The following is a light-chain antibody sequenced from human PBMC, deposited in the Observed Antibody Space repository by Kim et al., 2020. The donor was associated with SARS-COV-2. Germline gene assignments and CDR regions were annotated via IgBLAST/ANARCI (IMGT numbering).Light chain of an antibody. V-gene: IGLV1-51*01. CDR2: DNN. Sequence: QSVLTQPPSVSAAPGQKVTISCSGSSSNIGNNYVSWYQQLPGTAPTLLIYDNNTRPSGIPARFSGSKSVTSATLGITGLRTGDEADYYCGTWDSSLTLVVFGGGTQLTVL. J-gene: IGLJ2*01. CDR3: GTWDSSLTLVV. CDR1: SSNIGNNY.